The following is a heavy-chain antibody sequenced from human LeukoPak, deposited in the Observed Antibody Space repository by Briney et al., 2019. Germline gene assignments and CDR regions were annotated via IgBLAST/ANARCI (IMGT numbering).Heavy chain of an antibody. CDR3: AEGYSSSPGAFDI. CDR1: GFTFSSYG. J-gene: IGHJ3*02. CDR2: IRYDGSNK. D-gene: IGHD6-13*01. V-gene: IGHV3-30*02. Sequence: GGSLRLSCAASGFTFSSYGMHWVRQAPGKGLEWVAFIRYDGSNKYYADSVKGRFTISRDNSKNTLYLQMNSLRAEDTAVYYCAEGYSSSPGAFDIWGQGTMVTVSS.